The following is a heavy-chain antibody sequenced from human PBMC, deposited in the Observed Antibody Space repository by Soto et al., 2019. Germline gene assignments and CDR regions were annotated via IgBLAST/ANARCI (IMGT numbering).Heavy chain of an antibody. CDR3: AKGFWRYYDSSGYYKN. V-gene: IGHV3-23*01. D-gene: IGHD3-22*01. Sequence: PGGSLRLSCAASGFTFSSYAMSWVRQAPGKGLEWVSAISGSGGSTYYADSVKGRFTISRDNSKNTLYLQMNSLRAEDTAVYYCAKGFWRYYDSSGYYKNWGQGTLVTVSS. CDR1: GFTFSSYA. J-gene: IGHJ4*02. CDR2: ISGSGGST.